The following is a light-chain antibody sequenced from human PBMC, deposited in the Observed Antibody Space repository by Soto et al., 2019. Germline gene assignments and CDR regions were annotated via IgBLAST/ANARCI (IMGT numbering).Light chain of an antibody. CDR2: GAS. CDR1: QSVSGSY. CDR3: QQYGSSLYT. V-gene: IGKV3-20*01. J-gene: IGKJ2*01. Sequence: VVTQSPCTLSLSPGERATLSCRASQSVSGSYLAWYQQKPGQAHRLLIYGASSRATVIPDRFSGSGSGTDFTLTISRLEPEDFAVYYCQQYGSSLYTFGQGTKLEIK.